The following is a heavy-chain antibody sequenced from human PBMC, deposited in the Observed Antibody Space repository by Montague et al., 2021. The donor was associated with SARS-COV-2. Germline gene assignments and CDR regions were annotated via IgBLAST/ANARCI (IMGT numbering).Heavy chain of an antibody. D-gene: IGHD3-22*01. CDR3: ARDVYYYDSSGYYYGRYYYYGMDV. Sequence: SLRLSCAASGFTFSSYWMHWVRQAPGKGLVWVSRINSDGSSTSYADSVKGRFTISRDNAKNTLYLQMNSLRAEDTAVHYCARDVYYYDSSGYYYGRYYYYGMDVWGQGTTVTVSS. CDR1: GFTFSSYW. CDR2: INSDGSST. J-gene: IGHJ6*02. V-gene: IGHV3-74*01.